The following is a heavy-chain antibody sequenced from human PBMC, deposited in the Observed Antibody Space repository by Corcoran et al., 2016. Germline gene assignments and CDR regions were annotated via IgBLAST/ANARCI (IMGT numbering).Heavy chain of an antibody. J-gene: IGHJ5*02. V-gene: IGHV1-46*01. CDR1: GYTFTSCY. Sequence: QVQLVQSGAEVKKPGASVKVSCKASGYTFTSCYMHWVRQAPGQGLEWMGIINPSGGSTSYAQKFQGRVTMTRDTSTSTVYMELSSLRSEDTAVYYCAMSPRKYYYDSSGYFDPWGQGTLVTVSS. CDR2: INPSGGST. D-gene: IGHD3-22*01. CDR3: AMSPRKYYYDSSGYFDP.